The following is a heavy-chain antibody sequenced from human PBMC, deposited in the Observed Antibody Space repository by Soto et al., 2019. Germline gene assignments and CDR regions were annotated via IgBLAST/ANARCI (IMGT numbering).Heavy chain of an antibody. CDR2: IFHSGST. CDR1: GGSISSGGYS. D-gene: IGHD1-26*01. V-gene: IGHV4-30-2*01. CDR3: AREGGGGSPDWYVNV. J-gene: IGHJ2*01. Sequence: QLQLQESGSGLVKPSQTLSLTCAVSGGSISSGGYSWSWLRQPPGKGLEWIGYIFHSGSTYYNPYPQRRFPISVGGSQNHFSLELSSVTAADTAVYYCAREGGGGSPDWYVNVWGRGTLVTVSS.